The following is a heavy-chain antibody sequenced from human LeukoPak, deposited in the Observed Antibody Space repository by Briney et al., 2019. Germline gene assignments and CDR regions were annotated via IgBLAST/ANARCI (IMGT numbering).Heavy chain of an antibody. CDR2: ISDDGSNK. V-gene: IGHV3-30*04. CDR1: GFSFANYS. J-gene: IGHJ3*02. CDR3: ARTYGSSADAFDI. Sequence: GGSLRLSCAASGFSFANYSVHWVRQAPGKGLEWVALISDDGSNKYYADSVKGRFTISRDNAKNTLYLQMSSLRSEDTAVYYCARTYGSSADAFDIWGQGTMVTVSS. D-gene: IGHD6-6*01.